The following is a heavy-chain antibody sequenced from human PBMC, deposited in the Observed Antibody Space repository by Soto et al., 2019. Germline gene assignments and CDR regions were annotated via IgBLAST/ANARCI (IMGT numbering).Heavy chain of an antibody. CDR1: GYTFTSYD. D-gene: IGHD3-9*01. CDR2: MNPNSGNT. V-gene: IGHV1-8*01. J-gene: IGHJ6*02. CDR3: ARDILTGYYEHYYYGMDV. Sequence: QVQLVQSGAEVKKPGASVKVSCKASGYTFTSYDINWVRQATGQGHESMGWMNPNSGNTGYAQKFKGRVHMTNKTPISTAYMELSSLRSEDRAVYYCARDILTGYYEHYYYGMDVWGQGTTVTVSS.